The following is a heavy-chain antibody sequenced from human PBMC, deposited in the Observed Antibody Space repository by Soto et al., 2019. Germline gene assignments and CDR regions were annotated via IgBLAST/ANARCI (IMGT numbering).Heavy chain of an antibody. D-gene: IGHD1-26*01. CDR2: ISDDGSNE. V-gene: IGHV3-30*18. Sequence: GGSLRLSCAASGLTFSNYGMHWVRQAPGKGLEWVAVISDDGSNEYYAESVKGRFAISRDNSKNTLYLQMNSLRAEDTAVYYCAKEGGLSGSYYISSSYYFDYWGQGTLVTVSS. CDR3: AKEGGLSGSYYISSSYYFDY. J-gene: IGHJ4*02. CDR1: GLTFSNYG.